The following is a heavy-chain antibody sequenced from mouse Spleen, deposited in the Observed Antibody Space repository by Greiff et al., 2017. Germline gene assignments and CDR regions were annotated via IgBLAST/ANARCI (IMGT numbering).Heavy chain of an antibody. Sequence: DVKLVESGPGLVKPSQSLSLTCSVTGYSITSGYYWNWIRQFPGNKLEWMGYISYDGSNNYNPSLKNRISITRDTSKNQFFLKLNSVTTEDTATYYCARGGVPFAYWGQGTLVTVSA. CDR3: ARGGVPFAY. V-gene: IGHV3-6*01. CDR1: GYSITSGYY. J-gene: IGHJ3*01. CDR2: ISYDGSN.